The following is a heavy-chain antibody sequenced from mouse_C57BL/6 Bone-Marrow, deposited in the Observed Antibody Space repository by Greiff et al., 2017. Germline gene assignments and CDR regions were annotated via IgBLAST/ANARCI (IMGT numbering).Heavy chain of an antibody. CDR1: GFNIKDDY. CDR3: TTRLQDYYAMDY. Sequence: VQLQQSGAELVRPGASVKLSCTASGFNIKDDYMHWVKQRPEQGLEWIGWIDPENGDTEYASKFQGKATITVDTSSNTAYLQLSSLTSEDTAVYYCTTRLQDYYAMDYWGQGTSVTVSS. V-gene: IGHV14-4*01. D-gene: IGHD2-2*01. CDR2: IDPENGDT. J-gene: IGHJ4*01.